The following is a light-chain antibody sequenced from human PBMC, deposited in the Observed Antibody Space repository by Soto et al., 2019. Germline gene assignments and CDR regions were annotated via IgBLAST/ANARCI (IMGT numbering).Light chain of an antibody. J-gene: IGLJ1*01. V-gene: IGLV2-14*01. CDR3: SSYTSSSTLV. Sequence: QSALTQPASVSGSPGQSITISCTGTSSDIGGYNYVSWFQQHPGKAPKVMIYEVTNRPSGVSNRFSGSKSGNTASLTISGLQAEDEADYYCSSYTSSSTLVFGSGTKSPP. CDR1: SSDIGGYNY. CDR2: EVT.